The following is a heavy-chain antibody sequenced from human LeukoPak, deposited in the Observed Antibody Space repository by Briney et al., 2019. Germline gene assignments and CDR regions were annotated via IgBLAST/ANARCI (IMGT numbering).Heavy chain of an antibody. D-gene: IGHD1-26*01. J-gene: IGHJ3*02. CDR2: IYYSGST. V-gene: IGHV4-39*01. CDR3: ARWEESDAFDI. CDR1: GGSISRSTYY. Sequence: PSETLSLTCTVSGGSISRSTYYWGWIRQPPGKGLEWIGSIYYSGSTNYNPSLKSRVTISVDTSKNQFSLKLSPVTAADTAVYYCARWEESDAFDIWGQGTMVTVSS.